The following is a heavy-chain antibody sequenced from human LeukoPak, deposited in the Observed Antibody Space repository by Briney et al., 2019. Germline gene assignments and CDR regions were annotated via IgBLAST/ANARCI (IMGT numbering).Heavy chain of an antibody. D-gene: IGHD6-13*01. J-gene: IGHJ4*02. V-gene: IGHV7-4-1*02. CDR2: INTNTGNP. CDR3: ARGPAAGTSDFDY. Sequence: ASVKVSCKASGYTFTSYGISWVREAPGQGLEWMGWINTNTGNPTYAQGFTGRFVFSLDTSVSTAYLQISSLKAEDTAVYYCARGPAAGTSDFDYWGQGTLVTVSS. CDR1: GYTFTSYG.